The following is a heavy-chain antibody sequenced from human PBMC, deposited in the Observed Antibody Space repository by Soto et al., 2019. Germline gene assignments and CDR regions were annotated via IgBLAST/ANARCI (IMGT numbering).Heavy chain of an antibody. Sequence: QVQLPESGPGLVKPSQTLSLTCTVSGGSISRGGYYWSWIRQHPGKGLEWIGYIYYSGSTYYNPSLKSRVTISLDRSKNQFSLKLSAVTAADTAVYYCARVLRGYRNAIALNWFDPWGQGTLVTVSS. CDR2: IYYSGST. D-gene: IGHD5-12*01. CDR1: GGSISRGGYY. J-gene: IGHJ5*02. CDR3: ARVLRGYRNAIALNWFDP. V-gene: IGHV4-31*03.